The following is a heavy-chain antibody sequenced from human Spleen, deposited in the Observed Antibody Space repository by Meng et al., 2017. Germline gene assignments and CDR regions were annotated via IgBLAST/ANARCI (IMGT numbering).Heavy chain of an antibody. J-gene: IGHJ6*02. CDR1: GYTFTSYA. V-gene: IGHV1-2*02. CDR3: ASYFQAMGYGMYV. D-gene: IGHD5-18*01. CDR2: INPNSGDT. Sequence: ASVKVSCKASGYTFTSYAMHWVRQAPGQGLEWMGWINPNSGDTNFAQKFQGRVTMTRDTSISTAYMELSRLRSDDTAVFFCASYFQAMGYGMYVWGQGTTVTVSS.